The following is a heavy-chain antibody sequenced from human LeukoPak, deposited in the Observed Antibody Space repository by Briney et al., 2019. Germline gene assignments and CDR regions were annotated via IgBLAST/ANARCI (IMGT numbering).Heavy chain of an antibody. D-gene: IGHD3-22*01. CDR3: AGLLDFNSGGYPNTFDI. J-gene: IGHJ3*02. CDR2: IYYSGST. Sequence: PSETLSLTCTVSRGSISPNYWTWIRQPPGKGLEWIGYIYYSGSTNYNPSLTSRVTISLDTSRSQFSLRLSSVTAADTAVYYCAGLLDFNSGGYPNTFDIYGQGTMVTVS. CDR1: RGSISPNY. V-gene: IGHV4-59*01.